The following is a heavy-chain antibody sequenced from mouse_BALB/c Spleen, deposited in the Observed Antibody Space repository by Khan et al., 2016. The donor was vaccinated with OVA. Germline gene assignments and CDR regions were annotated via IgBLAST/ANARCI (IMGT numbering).Heavy chain of an antibody. CDR3: ATSYYYGYYFDY. V-gene: IGHV5-17*02. CDR1: GFTFSSHG. J-gene: IGHJ2*01. D-gene: IGHD1-1*01. Sequence: DVHLVESGGGLVQPGGSRKLSCAASGFTFSSHGMHWVRQAPEKGLEWVAYISGDSSTIYYTDTVKGRFTISRDNPKNTLSLQMTSLMSEDTAMYYCATSYYYGYYFDYWGPGTTLTVSS. CDR2: ISGDSSTI.